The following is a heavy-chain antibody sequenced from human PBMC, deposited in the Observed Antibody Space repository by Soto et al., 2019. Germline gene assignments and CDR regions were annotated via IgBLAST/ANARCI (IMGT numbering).Heavy chain of an antibody. CDR2: TIPIFGTA. D-gene: IGHD1-26*01. CDR1: GGTFSSYA. CDR3: ARDRIVGAIPYRWFDP. Sequence: QVQLVQSGAEVKKPGSSVKVSCKASGGTFSSYAISWVRQAPGQGLEWMGGTIPIFGTANYAQKFQGRVTITADESTSTAYMGLSSLRSEDTAVYYCARDRIVGAIPYRWFDPWGQGTLVTVSS. J-gene: IGHJ5*02. V-gene: IGHV1-69*01.